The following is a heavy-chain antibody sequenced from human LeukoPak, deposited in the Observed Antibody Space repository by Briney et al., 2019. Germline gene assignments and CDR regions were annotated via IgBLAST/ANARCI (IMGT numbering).Heavy chain of an antibody. J-gene: IGHJ4*02. Sequence: PSETLSLTCTVSGGSISSYYWSWIRQPPGKGLEWIGYIYYSGSTNYNPSLKSRVTISVDTSKNQFSLKLSSVTAADTAVYYCARQARVGGYYHDSSGYFDYWGQGTLVTVSS. V-gene: IGHV4-59*01. CDR3: ARQARVGGYYHDSSGYFDY. CDR1: GGSISSYY. D-gene: IGHD3-22*01. CDR2: IYYSGST.